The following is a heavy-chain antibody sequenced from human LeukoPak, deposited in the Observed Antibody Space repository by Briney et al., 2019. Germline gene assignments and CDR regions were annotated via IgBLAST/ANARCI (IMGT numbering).Heavy chain of an antibody. CDR3: ARDSEFSGSYYFDY. CDR1: GGTFSSYA. J-gene: IGHJ4*02. CDR2: ISYDGSNK. Sequence: SCKASGGTFSSYAMHWVRQAPGKGLEWVAVISYDGSNKYYADSVKGRFTISRDNSKNMLYLQMNSLRAEDTAVYYCARDSEFSGSYYFDYWGQGTLVTVSS. V-gene: IGHV3-30-3*01. D-gene: IGHD1-26*01.